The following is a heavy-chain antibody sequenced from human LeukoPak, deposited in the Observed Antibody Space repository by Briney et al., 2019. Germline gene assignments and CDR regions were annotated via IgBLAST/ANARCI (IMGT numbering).Heavy chain of an antibody. CDR3: ASNYDSSGYGLKNAFDI. CDR2: ISSSSSYI. J-gene: IGHJ3*02. D-gene: IGHD3-22*01. Sequence: GGSLRLSCAASGFTFSSYSMNWVRQAPGKGLEWVSSISSSSSYIYYADSVKGRFTISRDNAKNSLYLQMNSLRAEDTAVYYCASNYDSSGYGLKNAFDIWGQGTMVTVSS. CDR1: GFTFSSYS. V-gene: IGHV3-21*01.